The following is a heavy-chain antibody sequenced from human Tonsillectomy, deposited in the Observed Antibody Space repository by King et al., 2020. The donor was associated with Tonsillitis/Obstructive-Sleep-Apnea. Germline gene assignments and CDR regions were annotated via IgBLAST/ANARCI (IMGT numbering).Heavy chain of an antibody. V-gene: IGHV4-61*01. CDR1: GGSVSSRSYY. CDR3: ARDMVSASHDAFDI. CDR2: IYYSGST. J-gene: IGHJ3*02. D-gene: IGHD2-15*01. Sequence: VQLQESGPGLVKPSETLSLTCSVSGGSVSSRSYYWSWIRQPPGKGLEWIGDIYYSGSTNYNPSLKSRVTISVDTSKNQFSLKLSSVTAADTAVYYCARDMVSASHDAFDIWGQGTMVTVSS.